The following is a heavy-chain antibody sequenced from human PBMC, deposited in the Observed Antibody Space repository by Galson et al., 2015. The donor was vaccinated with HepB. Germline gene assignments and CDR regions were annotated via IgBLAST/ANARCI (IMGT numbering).Heavy chain of an antibody. CDR1: GFTFSNAW. D-gene: IGHD1-26*01. CDR2: IKSKTDGGTT. V-gene: IGHV3-15*07. CDR3: IGVGALQGGAFDI. J-gene: IGHJ3*02. Sequence: SLRLSCAASGFTFSNAWMNWVRQAPGKGLEWVGRIKSKTDGGTTDYAAPVKGRFTISRDDSKNTLYLQMNSLKTEDTAVYYCIGVGALQGGAFDIWGQGTMVTVSS.